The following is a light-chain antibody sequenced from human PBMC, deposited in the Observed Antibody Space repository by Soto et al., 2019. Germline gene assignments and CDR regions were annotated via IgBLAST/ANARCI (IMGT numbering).Light chain of an antibody. CDR2: GAS. CDR1: QSIRHY. J-gene: IGKJ1*01. Sequence: DLQMTQSPPTLSASVGDRVTITCRASQSIRHYLAWYQQKPGKAPKLLIYGASTLQSGVPSRFSGSGSGTEFTLTISSLQPDDFATYYCQHHNSYSHTFGQGTKVEIK. V-gene: IGKV1-5*01. CDR3: QHHNSYSHT.